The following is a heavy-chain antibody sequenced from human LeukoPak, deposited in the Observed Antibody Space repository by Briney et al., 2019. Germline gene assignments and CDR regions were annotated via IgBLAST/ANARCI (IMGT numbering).Heavy chain of an antibody. CDR1: GCTFTGYY. D-gene: IGHD5-18*01. CDR2: INPNSGGT. V-gene: IGHV1-2*02. Sequence: ASVKVSCKASGCTFTGYYMQWVRQAPGQGLEWMGWINPNSGGTNYAQKFQGRVTMTRDTSISTAYMELSRLRSDDTAVYYCAREMGYSYGRQNFDYWGQGTLVTVSS. CDR3: AREMGYSYGRQNFDY. J-gene: IGHJ4*02.